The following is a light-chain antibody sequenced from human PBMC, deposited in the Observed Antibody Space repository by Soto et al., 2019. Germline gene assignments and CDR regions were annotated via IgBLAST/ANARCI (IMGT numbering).Light chain of an antibody. CDR2: LGS. CDR3: MQALQLFT. Sequence: EIEMTQSPLSLSVTPGEPASISCRSSQSLLHTNGYIFLDWYLQRPGQSPQLLISLGSNRASGVPDRFSATGSGTDFTLKISRVEAEDVGVYYCMQALQLFTFGPGTKVEIK. V-gene: IGKV2-28*01. CDR1: QSLLHTNGYIF. J-gene: IGKJ3*01.